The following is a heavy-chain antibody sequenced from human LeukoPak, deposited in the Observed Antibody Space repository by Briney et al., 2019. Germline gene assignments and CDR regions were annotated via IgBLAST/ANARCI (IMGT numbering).Heavy chain of an antibody. J-gene: IGHJ4*02. D-gene: IGHD4-17*01. CDR3: ARHDYGDYGGFDY. V-gene: IGHV4-39*07. CDR1: GGSISSNDFY. CDR2: MYYSGIT. Sequence: SETLSLTCTVSGGSISSNDFYWGWIRQPPGKGLEWIGNMYYSGITYYNPSLKSRVTISVDTSKNQFSLKLSSVTAADTAVYYCARHDYGDYGGFDYWGQGTLVTVSS.